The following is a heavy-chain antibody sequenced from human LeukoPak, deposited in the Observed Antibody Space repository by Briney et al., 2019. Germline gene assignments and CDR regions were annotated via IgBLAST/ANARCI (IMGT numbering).Heavy chain of an antibody. D-gene: IGHD6-13*01. CDR2: IYTSGST. CDR1: GGSISSGSYY. V-gene: IGHV4-61*02. CDR3: ARDRRIAAAATGYYYGMDV. Sequence: KASETLSLTCTVSGGSISSGSYYWSWIRQPAGKGLEWIGRIYTSGSTNYNPSLKSRVTISVDTSKNQFSLKLSSVTAADTAVHYCARDRRIAAAATGYYYGMDVWGQGTTVTVSS. J-gene: IGHJ6*02.